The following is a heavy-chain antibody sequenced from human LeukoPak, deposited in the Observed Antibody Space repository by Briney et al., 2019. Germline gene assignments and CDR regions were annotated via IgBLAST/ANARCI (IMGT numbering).Heavy chain of an antibody. V-gene: IGHV3-48*01. Sequence: PGGSLRLSCAASGFTFSTYSMNWVRQAPGKGLEWVSYISSSSSSSSTIFYADSVKGRFTISRDNAKNSLYLQMNSLRAEDTAVYYCAKSPPPGGSRYYFDYWGQGTLVTVSS. J-gene: IGHJ4*02. CDR3: AKSPPPGGSRYYFDY. CDR2: ISSSSSSSSTI. CDR1: GFTFSTYS. D-gene: IGHD3-10*01.